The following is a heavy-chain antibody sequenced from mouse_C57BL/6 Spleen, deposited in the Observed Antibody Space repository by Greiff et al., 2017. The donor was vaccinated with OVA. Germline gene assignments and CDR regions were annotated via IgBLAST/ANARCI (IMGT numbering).Heavy chain of an antibody. Sequence: VQLKESGGGLVQPGGSMKLSCVASGFTFSNYWMNWVRQSPEKGLEWVAQIRLKSDNYATHYAESVKGRFTISRDDSKSSVYLQMNNLRAEDTGIYYCAGRGGNYWGQGTTLTVSS. CDR2: IRLKSDNYAT. V-gene: IGHV6-3*01. CDR3: AGRGGNY. J-gene: IGHJ2*01. CDR1: GFTFSNYW.